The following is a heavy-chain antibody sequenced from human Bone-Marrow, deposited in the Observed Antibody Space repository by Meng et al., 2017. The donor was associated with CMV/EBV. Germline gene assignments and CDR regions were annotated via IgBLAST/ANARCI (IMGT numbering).Heavy chain of an antibody. V-gene: IGHV3-74*01. D-gene: IGHD3-22*01. Sequence: GESLKISCAASGFTFSSYWMHWVRQAPGKGLVWVSRINSDGSSTSYADSVKGRFTISRDNAKNTLYLQMNSLRAEDTAVYYCARVYYDSSGYQGLYGMDVWGQGPTVTVSS. CDR1: GFTFSSYW. CDR3: ARVYYDSSGYQGLYGMDV. J-gene: IGHJ6*02. CDR2: INSDGSST.